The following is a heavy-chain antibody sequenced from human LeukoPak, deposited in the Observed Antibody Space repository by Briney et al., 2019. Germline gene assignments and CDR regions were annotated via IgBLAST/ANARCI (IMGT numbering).Heavy chain of an antibody. Sequence: SQTLSLTCTVSGGSISSGGYSWSWIRQPPGKGLEWIGYIYYSGSTYYNPSLKSRVTISVDTSKNQFSLKLSSVTAADTAVYYCARGVNYYDSSGYYHGSIDYWGQGTLVTVSS. CDR3: ARGVNYYDSSGYYHGSIDY. CDR1: GGSISSGGYS. D-gene: IGHD3-22*01. J-gene: IGHJ4*02. V-gene: IGHV4-30-4*01. CDR2: IYYSGST.